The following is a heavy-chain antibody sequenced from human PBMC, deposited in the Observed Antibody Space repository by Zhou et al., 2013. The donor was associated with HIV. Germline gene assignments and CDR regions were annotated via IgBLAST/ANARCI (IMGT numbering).Heavy chain of an antibody. CDR2: MNPNSGNT. Sequence: QVQLVQSGAEVKKPGASVKVSCKASGYTFTSYDINWVRQATGQGLEWMGWMNPNSGNTGYAQKFQGRVTMTRNTSISTAYMELSSLRSEDTAVYYCARDGIDYGGYSHNVYYFDYWGQGTLVTVSS. D-gene: IGHD4-17*01. J-gene: IGHJ4*02. CDR3: ARDGIDYGGYSHNVYYFDY. CDR1: GYTFTSYD. V-gene: IGHV1-8*01.